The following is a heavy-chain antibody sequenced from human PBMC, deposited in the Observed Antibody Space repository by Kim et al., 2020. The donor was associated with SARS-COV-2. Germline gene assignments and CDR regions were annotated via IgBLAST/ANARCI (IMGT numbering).Heavy chain of an antibody. CDR2: IYYSGRT. Sequence: SETLSLTCTVSGGSISSSSYYWGWIRQPPGKGLEWIGSIYYSGRTYYNPSLKSRVTISVDTSKNQFSLKLSSVTAADTAVYYCARGGRQWLENWFDPWGQGTLVTVSS. CDR3: ARGGRQWLENWFDP. D-gene: IGHD6-19*01. CDR1: GGSISSSSYY. V-gene: IGHV4-39*07. J-gene: IGHJ5*02.